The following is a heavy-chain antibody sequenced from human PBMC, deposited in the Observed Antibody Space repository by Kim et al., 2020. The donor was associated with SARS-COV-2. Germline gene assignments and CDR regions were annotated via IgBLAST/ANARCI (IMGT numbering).Heavy chain of an antibody. CDR2: IKPDGSDK. CDR1: GFTFSTYW. CDR3: ARGLSGWFGGGNLPFDC. J-gene: IGHJ4*02. Sequence: GGSLRLSCAASGFTFSTYWMNWVRQAPGKGLEWVASIKPDGSDKYYVDSVKGRFTISRDNANNSLYLQMNSLRAEDTAVYYCARGLSGWFGGGNLPFDCWGQGTLVTVSS. D-gene: IGHD6-19*01. V-gene: IGHV3-7*03.